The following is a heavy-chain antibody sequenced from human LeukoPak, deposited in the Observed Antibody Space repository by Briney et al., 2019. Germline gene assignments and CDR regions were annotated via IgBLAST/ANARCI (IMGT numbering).Heavy chain of an antibody. CDR3: ASSSSWYAHWFDP. CDR1: GGTFSSYA. D-gene: IGHD6-13*01. V-gene: IGHV1-18*01. J-gene: IGHJ5*02. CDR2: ISAYNGNT. Sequence: ASVKVSCKASGGTFSSYAISWVRQAPGQGLEWMGWISAYNGNTNYAQKLQGRVTMTTDTSTSTAYMELRSLRSDDTAVYYCASSSSWYAHWFDPWGQGTLVTVSS.